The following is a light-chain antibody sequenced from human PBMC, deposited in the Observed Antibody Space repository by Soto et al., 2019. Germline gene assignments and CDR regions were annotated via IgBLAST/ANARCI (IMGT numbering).Light chain of an antibody. V-gene: IGLV2-23*01. CDR3: CSYAGSRNYV. Sequence: HCVLTQPASVSGSPLQSITISCTGTSSYVGSYNLVSWYQQHPGKAPKLMIYEGSKRPSGVSNRFSGSKSGNTASLTISGLQAEDEADYYCCSYAGSRNYVFGTGTKVTVL. CDR1: SSYVGSYNL. J-gene: IGLJ1*01. CDR2: EGS.